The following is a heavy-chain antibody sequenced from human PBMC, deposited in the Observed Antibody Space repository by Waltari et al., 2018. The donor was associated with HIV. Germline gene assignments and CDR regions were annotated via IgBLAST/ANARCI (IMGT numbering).Heavy chain of an antibody. V-gene: IGHV4-39*01. D-gene: IGHD3-10*01. J-gene: IGHJ4*02. CDR2: ISYSGPT. CDR1: GDSISDTPFY. CDR3: VRHWVYGSVPSAIRTFDN. Sequence: QLQMQESGPGLVKPSETLSLTCSVSGDSISDTPFYWGWIRQPPGKGLEWIGSISYSGPTYSKASPSSRVIVSGDTPKNQCSLNLRSVTAADTAVYYCVRHWVYGSVPSAIRTFDNWGQGTLVTVSS.